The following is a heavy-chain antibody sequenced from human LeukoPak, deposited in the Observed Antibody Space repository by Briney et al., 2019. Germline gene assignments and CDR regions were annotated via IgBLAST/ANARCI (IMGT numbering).Heavy chain of an antibody. Sequence: GRSLRLSCTASGFTFGDYAMSWVRQAPGKGLEWVSAISGSGGSTYYADSVKGRFTISRDNSKNTLYLQMNSLRAEDTAVYYCAKDSQWGKVGTKGGYFDYWGQGTLVTVSS. D-gene: IGHD1-26*01. CDR3: AKDSQWGKVGTKGGYFDY. J-gene: IGHJ4*02. V-gene: IGHV3-23*01. CDR2: ISGSGGST. CDR1: GFTFGDYA.